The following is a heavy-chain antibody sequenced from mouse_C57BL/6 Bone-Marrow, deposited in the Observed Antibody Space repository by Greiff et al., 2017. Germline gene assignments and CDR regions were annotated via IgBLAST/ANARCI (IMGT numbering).Heavy chain of an antibody. CDR1: GYAFSSSW. J-gene: IGHJ3*01. D-gene: IGHD1-1*01. CDR3: APLYGSSYGGFAY. V-gene: IGHV1-82*01. CDR2: LYPGDGDT. Sequence: QVQLQQSGPELVKPGASVKISCKASGYAFSSSWMNWVKQRPGKGLEWIGRLYPGDGDTNYNGKFKGKATLTADKSSSTAYMQLSSLTSEDSAVXFCAPLYGSSYGGFAYWGQGTLVTVSA.